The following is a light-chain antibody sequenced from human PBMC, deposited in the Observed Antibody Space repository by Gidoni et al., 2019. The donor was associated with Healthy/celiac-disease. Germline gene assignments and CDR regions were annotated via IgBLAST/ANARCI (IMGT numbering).Light chain of an antibody. Sequence: EIVLTQSPATLSLSPGERATLSCRASQSVSSYLAWYQQKPGQAPRLLIYDASNRATGIPARFSGSGSGTDFTLTISSLEPEDFAVYYCQQRSKGLTFXGXTKVEIK. J-gene: IGKJ4*01. V-gene: IGKV3-11*01. CDR2: DAS. CDR1: QSVSSY. CDR3: QQRSKGLT.